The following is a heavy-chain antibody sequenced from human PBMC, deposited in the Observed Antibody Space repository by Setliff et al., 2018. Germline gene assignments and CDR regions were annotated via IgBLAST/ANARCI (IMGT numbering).Heavy chain of an antibody. CDR2: FDPEDGET. V-gene: IGHV1-24*01. CDR1: GYTLTELS. Sequence: ASVKVSCKVSGYTLTELSMHWVRQAPWKGLEWMGGFDPEDGETIYPQKFQGRVTMTEDTSTDTAYMELSSLRSEDTAVYYCARVYAYSYGFDYWGQGALVTVSS. J-gene: IGHJ4*02. D-gene: IGHD3-16*01. CDR3: ARVYAYSYGFDY.